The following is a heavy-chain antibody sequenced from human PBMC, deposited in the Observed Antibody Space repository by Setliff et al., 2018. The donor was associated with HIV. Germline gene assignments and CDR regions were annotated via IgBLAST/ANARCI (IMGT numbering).Heavy chain of an antibody. Sequence: LRLSCAASGFTVSGSYMSWVRQAPGKGLEWVSTIYSDGSTYHADSVNGRFTLSRDISENALYLQIDSLRPEDTAVYYCARLRLYNSALDYWGQGTLVTVSS. D-gene: IGHD3-10*01. CDR2: IYSDGST. J-gene: IGHJ4*02. V-gene: IGHV3-66*02. CDR1: GFTVSGSY. CDR3: ARLRLYNSALDY.